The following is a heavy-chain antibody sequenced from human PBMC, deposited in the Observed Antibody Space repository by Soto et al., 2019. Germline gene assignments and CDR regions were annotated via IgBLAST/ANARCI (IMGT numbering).Heavy chain of an antibody. CDR3: ARIPPDSLGGGACDY. D-gene: IGHD3-16*01. Sequence: ASVKVSCKASGYTFTSYGISLVRQAPGQGLEWMGWISAYNGNTNYAQKLQGRVTMTTDTSTSTAYMELRSLRSDDTAVYYCARIPPDSLGGGACDYWGQGTLVTVSS. J-gene: IGHJ4*02. CDR2: ISAYNGNT. V-gene: IGHV1-18*01. CDR1: GYTFTSYG.